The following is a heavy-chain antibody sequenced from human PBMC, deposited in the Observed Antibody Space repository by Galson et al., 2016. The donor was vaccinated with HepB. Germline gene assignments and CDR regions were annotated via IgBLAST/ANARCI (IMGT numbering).Heavy chain of an antibody. D-gene: IGHD2-2*01. CDR3: ARGRKNLPAAIYSRGMDV. Sequence: SETLCLTCAVYGGSLSGCYWSWIRQPPGKGLEWIGEINHSGSPNYNPSLKSRVTISIDTSKNQFSLKLSSVTAADTAVYYCARGRKNLPAAIYSRGMDVWGQGTTVTVSS. V-gene: IGHV4-34*01. J-gene: IGHJ6*02. CDR2: INHSGSP. CDR1: GGSLSGCY.